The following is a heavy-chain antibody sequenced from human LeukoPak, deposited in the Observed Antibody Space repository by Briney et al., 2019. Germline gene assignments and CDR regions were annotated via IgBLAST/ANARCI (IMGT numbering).Heavy chain of an antibody. Sequence: GESLEISCKGSGYTFTSYWIGWVRQMPGKGLEWMGIIYPGDSDTRYSPSFQGQVTISADKSISTAYLQWSSLKASDTAMYYCARTSGRDGGGFDYWGQGTLVTVSS. CDR1: GYTFTSYW. J-gene: IGHJ4*02. D-gene: IGHD5-24*01. V-gene: IGHV5-51*01. CDR3: ARTSGRDGGGFDY. CDR2: IYPGDSDT.